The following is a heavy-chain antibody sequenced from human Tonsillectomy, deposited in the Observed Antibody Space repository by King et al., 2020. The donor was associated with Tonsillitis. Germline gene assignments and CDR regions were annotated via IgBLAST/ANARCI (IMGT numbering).Heavy chain of an antibody. V-gene: IGHV1-18*01. Sequence: VQLVESGGEVKKPGASVKVSCKASGYTFTRYGISWVRQAPGXGLEWMGWISAYNGNTNYAQKLQGRXTXTIDTSTXTXYMDMRSLRSDDTAVYDCAXXXXYXXDXSXYXXYHYFDYWGQGXLXTVSS. CDR3: AXXXXYXXDXSXYXXYHYFDY. D-gene: IGHD3-22*01. CDR1: GYTFTRYG. J-gene: IGHJ4*02. CDR2: ISAYNGNT.